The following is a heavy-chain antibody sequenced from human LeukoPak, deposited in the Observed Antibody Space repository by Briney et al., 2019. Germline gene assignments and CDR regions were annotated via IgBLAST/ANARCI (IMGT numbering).Heavy chain of an antibody. J-gene: IGHJ4*02. CDR3: ARWGPYDILTGRIN. D-gene: IGHD3-9*01. V-gene: IGHV3-7*03. Sequence: GGSLRLSCAASGFTFSSYWMSWVRQAPGKGLEWVANINQDGSEKYYVDSVKGRFTISRDNAKNSLYLQMNSLRAEDTAVYYCARWGPYDILTGRINWGQGTLVTVSS. CDR1: GFTFSSYW. CDR2: INQDGSEK.